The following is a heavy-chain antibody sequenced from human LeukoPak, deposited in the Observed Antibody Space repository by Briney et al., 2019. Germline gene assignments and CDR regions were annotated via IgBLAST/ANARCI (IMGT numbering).Heavy chain of an antibody. CDR1: GGSISSYY. Sequence: SETLSLTCTVSGGSISSYYWSWTRQPPGKGLEWIGYIYYSGSTNYNPSLKSRVTISVDTSKNQFSLKLSSVTAADTAVYYCATTTKYYDFWSGLDYWGQGTLVTVSS. D-gene: IGHD3-3*01. J-gene: IGHJ4*02. V-gene: IGHV4-59*08. CDR3: ATTTKYYDFWSGLDY. CDR2: IYYSGST.